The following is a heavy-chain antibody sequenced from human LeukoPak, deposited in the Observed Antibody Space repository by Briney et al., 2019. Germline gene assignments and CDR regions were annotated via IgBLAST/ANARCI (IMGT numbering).Heavy chain of an antibody. V-gene: IGHV3-23*01. Sequence: PGGSLRLSCAASGFTFSSYAMSWVRQAPGKGLEWVSAISGSGGSTYYADSVKGWFTISRDNSKNTLYLQMNSLRAEDTAVYYCAKDVRYSYGYGYWGQGTLVTVSS. CDR2: ISGSGGST. CDR1: GFTFSSYA. CDR3: AKDVRYSYGYGY. D-gene: IGHD5-18*01. J-gene: IGHJ4*02.